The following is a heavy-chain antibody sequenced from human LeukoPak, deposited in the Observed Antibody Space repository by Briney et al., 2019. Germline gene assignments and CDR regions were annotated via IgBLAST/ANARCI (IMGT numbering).Heavy chain of an antibody. CDR1: GFTFSSYE. V-gene: IGHV3-48*03. D-gene: IGHD3-10*01. CDR2: ISSSGSTI. Sequence: GGSLRLSCAASGFTFSSYEMNWVRQAPGKGLEGVSYISSSGSTIYYADSVKGRFTISRDNAKNSLYLQMNSLRAEDTAVYYCARDRRYYYGSGSYYYFDYWGQGTLVTVSS. CDR3: ARDRRYYYGSGSYYYFDY. J-gene: IGHJ4*02.